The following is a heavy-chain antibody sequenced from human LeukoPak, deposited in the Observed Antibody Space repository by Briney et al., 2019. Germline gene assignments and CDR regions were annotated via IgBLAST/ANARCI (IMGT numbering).Heavy chain of an antibody. D-gene: IGHD4-17*01. CDR3: AREVSDTVTTGWYFDL. CDR1: GVSVSSNF. V-gene: IGHV3-13*01. J-gene: IGHJ2*01. Sequence: GGSLRLSCAASGVSVSSNFMIWVRQAPGKGLEWVSAIGAGHDTYYSDSVRGRFTISRENGKNSLFLQMNSLRAGDTAVYYCAREVSDTVTTGWYFDLWGRGTLVTVSS. CDR2: IGAGHDT.